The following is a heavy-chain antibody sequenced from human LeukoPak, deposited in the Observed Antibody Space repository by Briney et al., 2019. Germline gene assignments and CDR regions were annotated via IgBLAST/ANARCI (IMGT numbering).Heavy chain of an antibody. CDR1: GFTVSSNY. V-gene: IGHV3-66*04. D-gene: IGHD4-17*01. J-gene: IGHJ4*02. CDR2: IYSGGST. Sequence: GGSLRLSCAASGFTVSSNYLSWVRQAPGKGLEWVSVIYSGGSTYYADSVKGRFTISRDNSKNTLYLQMNSLRAEDTAVYYCARRDDYGDFDYWGQGTLVTVSS. CDR3: ARRDDYGDFDY.